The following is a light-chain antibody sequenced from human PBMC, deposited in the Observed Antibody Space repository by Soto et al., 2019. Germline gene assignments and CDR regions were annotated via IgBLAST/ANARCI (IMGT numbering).Light chain of an antibody. CDR3: QHYNSYSEA. CDR1: QSINSN. CDR2: GAS. V-gene: IGKV3-15*01. J-gene: IGKJ1*01. Sequence: EIVMTQSPATLSVSPGERATLSCRASQSINSNLGWYQQKPGQAPRLLIYGASTRATGIPARFSGSGSGTEFTLTISSLQPDDFATYYCQHYNSYSEAFGQGTKVDIK.